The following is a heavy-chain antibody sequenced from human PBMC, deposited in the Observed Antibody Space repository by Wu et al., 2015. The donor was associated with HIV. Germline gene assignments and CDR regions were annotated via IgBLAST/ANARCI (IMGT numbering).Heavy chain of an antibody. CDR3: AREWGSRWVPGSFDSR. CDR1: GYTFTGYY. Sequence: QVQLVQSGAEVKKPGASVKVSCKASGYTFTGYYMHWVRQAPGQGLEWMGWINPNSGGTNYAQKFQGRVTMTRDTSISTAYMELSRLRSDDTAVYYCAREWGSRWVPGSFDSRGDQGTNGHRLF. D-gene: IGHD3-22*01. V-gene: IGHV1-2*02. CDR2: INPNSGGT. J-gene: IGHJ3*01.